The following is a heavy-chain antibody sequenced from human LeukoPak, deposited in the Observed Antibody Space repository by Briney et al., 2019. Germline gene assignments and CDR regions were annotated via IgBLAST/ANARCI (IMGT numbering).Heavy chain of an antibody. V-gene: IGHV3-48*02. CDR1: GCTFSSYS. Sequence: GGSLRLSCAASGCTFSSYSMNWVRQAPGKGLEWVSYICGSTIYYADSVKGRFTISRDNAKNSLYLQMSSLRDEDTALYYCARDLAYAFDYWGQGALVTVSS. CDR2: ICGSTI. D-gene: IGHD4-17*01. J-gene: IGHJ4*02. CDR3: ARDLAYAFDY.